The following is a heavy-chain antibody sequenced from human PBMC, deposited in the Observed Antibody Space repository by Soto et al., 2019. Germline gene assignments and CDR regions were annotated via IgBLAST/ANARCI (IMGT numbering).Heavy chain of an antibody. CDR1: GFTFSSYA. CDR3: AKEDTRCSSTSCYNYYYYGMDV. J-gene: IGHJ6*02. Sequence: GGSLRLSCAASGFTFSSYAMSWVRQAPGKGLEWVSAISGSGGSTYYADSVKGRSTISRDNSKNTLYLQMNSLRAEDTAVYYCAKEDTRCSSTSCYNYYYYGMDVWGQGTTVTVSS. V-gene: IGHV3-23*01. CDR2: ISGSGGST. D-gene: IGHD2-2*02.